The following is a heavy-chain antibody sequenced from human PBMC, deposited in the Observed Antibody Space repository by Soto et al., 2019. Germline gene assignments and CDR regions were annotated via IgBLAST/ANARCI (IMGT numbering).Heavy chain of an antibody. J-gene: IGHJ4*01. D-gene: IGHD3-22*01. CDR3: ARGGVDYYDSSGYYFSPYYFHY. V-gene: IGHV4-30-2*01. Sequence: SETLSLTCAVSGGSISSGGYSWSWIRQPPGKGLEWIGYIYHSGSTYYNPSLKSRVTISVDRSKNQFSLKLSSVTAADTAVYYCARGGVDYYDSSGYYFSPYYFHYRRHAPLVTVPQ. CDR1: GGSISSGGYS. CDR2: IYHSGST.